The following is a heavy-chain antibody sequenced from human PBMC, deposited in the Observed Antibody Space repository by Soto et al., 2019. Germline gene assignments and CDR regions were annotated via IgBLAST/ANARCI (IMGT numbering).Heavy chain of an antibody. J-gene: IGHJ4*02. CDR1: GGSISSSNW. CDR3: ARDGGSSSFDY. V-gene: IGHV4-4*02. D-gene: IGHD6-13*01. CDR2: IYHSGGT. Sequence: SETLSLTCAVSGGSISSSNWWGWVRQPPGKGLEWIGEIYHSGGTNYNPSLKSRVTISVDKSKNQFSLKLSSVTAADTAVYYCARDGGSSSFDYWGQGTLVTVSS.